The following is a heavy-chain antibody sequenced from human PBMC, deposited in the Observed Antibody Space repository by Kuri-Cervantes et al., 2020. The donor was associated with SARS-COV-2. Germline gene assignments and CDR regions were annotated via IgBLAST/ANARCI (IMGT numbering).Heavy chain of an antibody. V-gene: IGHV5-10-1*01. D-gene: IGHD3-22*01. CDR2: IDPSDSYT. Sequence: GEPLKISCKGSGYSFTSYWISWVRQMPGKGLEWMGRIDPSDSYTNYSPSFQGHVTISADKSISTAYLQWSSLKASDTAMYYCARHFRHYYDSSGYYHDDYWGQGTLVTVSS. J-gene: IGHJ4*02. CDR1: GYSFTSYW. CDR3: ARHFRHYYDSSGYYHDDY.